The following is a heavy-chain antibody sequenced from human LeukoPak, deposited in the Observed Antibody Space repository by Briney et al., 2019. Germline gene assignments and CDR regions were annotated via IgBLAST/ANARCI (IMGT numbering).Heavy chain of an antibody. D-gene: IGHD2-2*01. CDR3: ARDNLLGYCSSTSCYGYYYYGMDV. Sequence: ASVKVSCTGSGYTFTSYGISWVRQAPGQGLEWMGWISAYNDNTNYAQKLQGRVTMTTDTSTSTAYMELRSLRSDDTAVYYCARDNLLGYCSSTSCYGYYYYGMDVWGQGTTVTVSS. CDR1: GYTFTSYG. J-gene: IGHJ6*02. CDR2: ISAYNDNT. V-gene: IGHV1-18*01.